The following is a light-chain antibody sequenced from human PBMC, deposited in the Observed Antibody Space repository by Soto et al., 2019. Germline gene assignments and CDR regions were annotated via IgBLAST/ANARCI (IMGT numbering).Light chain of an antibody. Sequence: NFMLTQPHSMSGSPGKTVTISCTRSSGSVASNHVQWYQQRPGSSPTTVIFEDNQRPSGVPARFSGSIDTSSNSASLSISGLKTEEEADYYCQSYDGSNWVFGGGTKLTVL. V-gene: IGLV6-57*01. CDR1: SGSVASNH. CDR3: QSYDGSNWV. CDR2: EDN. J-gene: IGLJ3*02.